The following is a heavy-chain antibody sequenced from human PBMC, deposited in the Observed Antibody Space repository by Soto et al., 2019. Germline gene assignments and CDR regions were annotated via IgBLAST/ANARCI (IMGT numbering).Heavy chain of an antibody. V-gene: IGHV3-23*01. J-gene: IGHJ4*02. D-gene: IGHD6-19*01. CDR3: AKDPLSTGYSSGWYPYSFDY. Sequence: PGGSLRLSCAASGFTFSSYAMSWVRQAPGKGLEWVSAISGSGGSTYYADSVKGRFTISRDNSKNTLYLQMNSLRAEDTAVYYCAKDPLSTGYSSGWYPYSFDYWGQGTLVTVSS. CDR1: GFTFSSYA. CDR2: ISGSGGST.